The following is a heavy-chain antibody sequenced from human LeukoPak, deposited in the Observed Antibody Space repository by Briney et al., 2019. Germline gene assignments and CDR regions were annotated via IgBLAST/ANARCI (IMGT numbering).Heavy chain of an antibody. CDR3: ASQPYYYDSSGYRSYFDY. V-gene: IGHV3-53*01. CDR1: GFTVSSNY. J-gene: IGHJ4*02. Sequence: GGSLRLSCAASGFTVSSNYMSWVRQAPGKGLEWVSVIYSGGSTYYADSVKGRFTISRDNAKNSLYLQMNSLRAEDTAVYCCASQPYYYDSSGYRSYFDYWGQGTLVTVSS. CDR2: IYSGGST. D-gene: IGHD3-22*01.